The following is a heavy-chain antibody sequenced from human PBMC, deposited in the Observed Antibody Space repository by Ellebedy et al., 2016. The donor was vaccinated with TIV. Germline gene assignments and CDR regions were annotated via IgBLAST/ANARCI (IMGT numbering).Heavy chain of an antibody. D-gene: IGHD4-17*01. J-gene: IGHJ6*02. CDR3: ARLGVKYGDYGMGMDV. V-gene: IGHV4-34*01. CDR1: GGPLSGYF. CDR2: INHSGST. Sequence: MPGGSLRLSCGVYGGPLSGYFWSWIRQSPGKGLEWIGEINHSGSTNYNPSLKSRVTISVDTSKNQFSLKLSSVTAADTAVYYCARLGVKYGDYGMGMDVWGQGTTVTVSS.